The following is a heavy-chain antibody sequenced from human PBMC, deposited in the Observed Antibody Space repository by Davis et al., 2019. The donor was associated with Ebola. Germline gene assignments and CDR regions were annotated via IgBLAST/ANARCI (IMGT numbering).Heavy chain of an antibody. Sequence: PGGSLRLSCAASGFTVSSNYMSWVRQAPGKGLEWVSVIYSGGSTYYADSVKGRFTISRDNSKNTLYLQMNSLRAEDTAVYYCARDLGESSGYYYVAAFDIWGQGTMVTVSS. CDR2: IYSGGST. J-gene: IGHJ3*02. CDR1: GFTVSSNY. D-gene: IGHD3-22*01. CDR3: ARDLGESSGYYYVAAFDI. V-gene: IGHV3-53*01.